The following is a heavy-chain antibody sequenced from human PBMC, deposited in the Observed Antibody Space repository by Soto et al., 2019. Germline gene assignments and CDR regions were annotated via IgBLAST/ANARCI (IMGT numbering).Heavy chain of an antibody. V-gene: IGHV4-34*01. CDR2: ISHSGAT. J-gene: IGHJ6*02. CDR1: GGSPSRSS. CDR3: ARQKNSWFYGMDV. Sequence: PQQTLPLPCAVSGGSPSRSSRSWTRQPPGKGLEWIGQISHSGATDYNPSHKSRVSISGDTSKNRFSLILTSVTAADTAVYYCARQKNSWFYGMDVWGQGTKVT. D-gene: IGHD3-10*01.